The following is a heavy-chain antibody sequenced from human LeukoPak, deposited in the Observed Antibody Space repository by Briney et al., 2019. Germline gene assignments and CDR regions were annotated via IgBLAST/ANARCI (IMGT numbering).Heavy chain of an antibody. CDR1: GXTFSSYA. V-gene: IGHV3-23*01. CDR2: ISGSGGTT. J-gene: IGHJ4*02. D-gene: IGHD1-14*01. CDR3: ATRSRYYFDY. Sequence: PGGSLRLSCAASGXTFSSYAVSWVRQAPGKGQEWVSAISGSGGTTNYADSVKGRLTISRDNSKNTLYLQMNSLRAEDTAVYSCATRSRYYFDYWGQGTLVTVSS.